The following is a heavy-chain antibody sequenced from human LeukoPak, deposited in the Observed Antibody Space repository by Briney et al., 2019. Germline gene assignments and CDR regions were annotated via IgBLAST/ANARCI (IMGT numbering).Heavy chain of an antibody. V-gene: IGHV4-59*08. J-gene: IGHJ4*02. Sequence: SETLSLTCTVSGGSISSYYWSWIRQPPGKGLEWIGYIYYSGSTNYNPSLKSRVTISVDTSKNQFSLKLSSVTAADTAVYYCARVSRGTTLIYWGQGTLVTVSS. CDR2: IYYSGST. CDR3: ARVSRGTTLIY. CDR1: GGSISSYY. D-gene: IGHD1-26*01.